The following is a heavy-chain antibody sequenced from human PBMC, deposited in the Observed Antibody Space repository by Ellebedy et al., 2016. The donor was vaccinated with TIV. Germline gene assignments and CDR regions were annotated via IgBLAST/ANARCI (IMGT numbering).Heavy chain of an antibody. Sequence: AASVKVSCKASGYTFTSYGISWVRQAPGQGLEWMGWISAYNGNTNYAQKLQGRVTMTTDTSTSTAYMELRSLRSDDTAVYYCARDRTWGKVLGFGMDVWGQGTTVTVSS. D-gene: IGHD7-27*01. CDR3: ARDRTWGKVLGFGMDV. J-gene: IGHJ6*02. CDR1: GYTFTSYG. V-gene: IGHV1-18*01. CDR2: ISAYNGNT.